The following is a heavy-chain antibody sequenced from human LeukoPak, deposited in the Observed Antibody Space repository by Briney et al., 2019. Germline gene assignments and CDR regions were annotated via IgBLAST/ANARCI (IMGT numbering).Heavy chain of an antibody. CDR3: ARDRARYFDWLSEGYFDY. V-gene: IGHV4-4*07. Sequence: SETLSLTCTVSGGSISSYYWSWIRQPAGKGLEWIGRIYTSGSTNYNPSLKSRVTMSVDTSKNQFSLKLSSVTAADTAVYYCARDRARYFDWLSEGYFDYWGQGTLVTVSS. D-gene: IGHD3-9*01. CDR1: GGSISSYY. J-gene: IGHJ4*02. CDR2: IYTSGST.